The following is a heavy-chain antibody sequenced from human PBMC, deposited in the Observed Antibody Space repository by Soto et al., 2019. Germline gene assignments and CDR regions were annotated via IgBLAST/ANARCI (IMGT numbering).Heavy chain of an antibody. CDR1: GFTFSSYW. CDR2: IKFDGSST. D-gene: IGHD5-18*01. V-gene: IGHV3-74*01. Sequence: EVQLVESGGGLVQPGGSLRLSCAASGFTFSSYWMHWVRQAPGKGLVWVSRIKFDGSSTNYADCVRGRFTISRDNAKNTVYLQMNSLRDEDTAVYYCARGIRNYYGTDVWGQGTTVSVSS. CDR3: ARGIRNYYGTDV. J-gene: IGHJ6*02.